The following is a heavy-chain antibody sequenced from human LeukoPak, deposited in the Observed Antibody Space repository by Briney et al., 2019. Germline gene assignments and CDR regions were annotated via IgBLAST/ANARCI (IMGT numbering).Heavy chain of an antibody. Sequence: GRSLRLSCAASGFIFDDYAIHWVRQAPGKGLEWVSGISWNSGSIGYADSVKGRFTISRDNAKDSLYLQMNSLRAEDTALYYCARAIGVTCISTSCYSFDYWGQGTLVTVSS. CDR2: ISWNSGSI. J-gene: IGHJ4*02. CDR3: ARAIGVTCISTSCYSFDY. D-gene: IGHD2-2*02. V-gene: IGHV3-9*01. CDR1: GFIFDDYA.